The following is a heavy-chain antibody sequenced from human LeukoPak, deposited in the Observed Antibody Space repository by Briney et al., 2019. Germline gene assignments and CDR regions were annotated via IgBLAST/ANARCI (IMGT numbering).Heavy chain of an antibody. J-gene: IGHJ4*02. D-gene: IGHD4-17*01. CDR2: ISSSSSYI. CDR1: GFTFSSYS. Sequence: GGSLRLSCAAPGFTFSSYSMNWVRQAPGKGLEWVSSISSSSSYIYYADSVKGRFTISRDNAKNSLYLQMNSLRAEDTAVYYCARVHYGDYAGYWGQGTLVTVSS. V-gene: IGHV3-21*01. CDR3: ARVHYGDYAGY.